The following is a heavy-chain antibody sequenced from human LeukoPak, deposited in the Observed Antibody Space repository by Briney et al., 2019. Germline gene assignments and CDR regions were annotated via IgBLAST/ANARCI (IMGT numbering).Heavy chain of an antibody. CDR1: GGSISSYY. CDR2: INHSGST. Sequence: PSETLSLTCTVSGGSISSYYWSWIRQPPGKGLEWIGEINHSGSTNYNPSLKSRVTISVDTSKNQFSLKLSSVTAADTAVYYCARGHSSSWYLSYYYYYYMDVWGKGTTVTVSS. J-gene: IGHJ6*03. V-gene: IGHV4-34*01. D-gene: IGHD6-13*01. CDR3: ARGHSSSWYLSYYYYYYMDV.